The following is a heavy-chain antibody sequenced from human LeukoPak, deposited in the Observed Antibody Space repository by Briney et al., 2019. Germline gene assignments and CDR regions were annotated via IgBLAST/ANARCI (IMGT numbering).Heavy chain of an antibody. CDR3: ACGRDGYLDY. Sequence: PSETLSLTCTVSGGSISSYYWSWIRQPPGEGLEWIGYIYYSGSTNYNPSLKSRVTISVDTSKNQFSLKLSSVTAADTAVYYCACGRDGYLDYWGQGTLVTVSS. CDR1: GGSISSYY. V-gene: IGHV4-59*01. J-gene: IGHJ4*02. D-gene: IGHD5-24*01. CDR2: IYYSGST.